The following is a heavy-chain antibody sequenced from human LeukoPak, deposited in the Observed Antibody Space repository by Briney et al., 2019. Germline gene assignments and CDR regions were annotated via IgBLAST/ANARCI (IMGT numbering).Heavy chain of an antibody. V-gene: IGHV4-31*03. CDR1: GGSISSGGYY. D-gene: IGHD4-17*01. CDR3: ASPVTTVGAFDI. CDR2: IYYSGST. J-gene: IGHJ3*02. Sequence: PSETLSLTCTVSGGSISSGGYYWSCIRQHPGKGLEWIGYIYYSGSTYYNPSLKSRVTISVDTSKNQFSLKLSSVTAADTAVYYCASPVTTVGAFDIWGQGTMVTVSS.